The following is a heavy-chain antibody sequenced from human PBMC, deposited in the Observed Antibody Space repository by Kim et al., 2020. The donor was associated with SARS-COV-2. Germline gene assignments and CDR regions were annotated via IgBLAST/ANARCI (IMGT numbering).Heavy chain of an antibody. V-gene: IGHV4-59*13. Sequence: SETLSLTCTVSGGSISSYYWSWIRQSPGKGLEWIGYIYYSGSTNYNPSLKSRVTISVDTSKNQFSLKLSSVTAADTAVYYCAREGGSYTPGHAFDIWGQGTMVTVSS. CDR3: AREGGSYTPGHAFDI. D-gene: IGHD1-26*01. J-gene: IGHJ3*02. CDR2: IYYSGST. CDR1: GGSISSYY.